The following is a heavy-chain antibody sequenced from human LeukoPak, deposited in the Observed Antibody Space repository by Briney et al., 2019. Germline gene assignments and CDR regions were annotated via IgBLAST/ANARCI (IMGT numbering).Heavy chain of an antibody. D-gene: IGHD6-13*01. CDR2: IYTSGST. Sequence: SQTLSLTCTVSGGSISSGSYYWSWIRQPAGKGLEWIGRIYTSGSTNYNPSLKSRVTISVDTSKNQFSLKLSSVTAADTAVYYCARVSSSWYWFGPWGQGTLVTVSS. V-gene: IGHV4-61*02. CDR1: GGSISSGSYY. J-gene: IGHJ5*02. CDR3: ARVSSSWYWFGP.